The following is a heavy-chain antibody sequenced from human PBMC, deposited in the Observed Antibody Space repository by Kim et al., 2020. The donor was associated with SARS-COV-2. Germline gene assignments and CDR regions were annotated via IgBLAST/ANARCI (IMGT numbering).Heavy chain of an antibody. D-gene: IGHD3-10*01. V-gene: IGHV3-15*01. CDR3: SCSYYCYGWGELDFDC. Sequence: GGSLRLSCEASGFTFSNAWMRWVRQAPGKGLVWVARINSDGGGGTSADAAKVRGRITIARAGTTLYLQLNRLSVENTDTYVYSCSYYCYGWGELDFDCWG. J-gene: IGHJ4*01. CDR1: GFTFSNAW. CDR2: INSDGGGGTS.